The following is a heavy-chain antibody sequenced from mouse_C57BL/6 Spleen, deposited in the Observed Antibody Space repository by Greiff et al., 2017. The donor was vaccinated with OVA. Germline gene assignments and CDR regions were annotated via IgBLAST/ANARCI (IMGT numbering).Heavy chain of an antibody. D-gene: IGHD2-4*01. Sequence: VQLQQPGAELVRPGSSVKLSCKASGYTFTSYWMDWVKQRPGQGLEWIGNIYPSDSETHYNQKFKDKATLTVDKSSSTAYMQLSSLTSEDSAVYYCARGGGLRRGAWFAYWGQGTLVTVSA. CDR3: ARGGGLRRGAWFAY. J-gene: IGHJ3*01. V-gene: IGHV1-61*01. CDR2: IYPSDSET. CDR1: GYTFTSYW.